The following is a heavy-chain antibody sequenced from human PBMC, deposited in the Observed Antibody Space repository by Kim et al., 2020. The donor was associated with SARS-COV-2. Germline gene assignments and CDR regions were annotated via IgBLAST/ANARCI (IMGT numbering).Heavy chain of an antibody. V-gene: IGHV3-23*01. CDR3: AKDRAVLLWPLGSRTTVPYFQH. CDR2: ISGSGGST. D-gene: IGHD3-10*01. Sequence: GGSLRLSCAASGFTFSSYAMSWVRQAPGKGLEWVSAISGSGGSTYYADSVKGRFTISRDNSKNTLYLQMNSLRAEDTAVYYCAKDRAVLLWPLGSRTTVPYFQHWGQGTLVTVSS. J-gene: IGHJ1*01. CDR1: GFTFSSYA.